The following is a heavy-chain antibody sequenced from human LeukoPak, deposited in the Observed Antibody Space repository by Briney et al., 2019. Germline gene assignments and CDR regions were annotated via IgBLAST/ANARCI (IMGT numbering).Heavy chain of an antibody. D-gene: IGHD3-22*01. Sequence: GGSLRLSCAASGFTFSDFYMTWIRQAPGKGLEWVSYISNSVSTIYYADSVKGRFTISRDNAKNSLYLQMNSLRAEDTAVYYCARSADSSGYFREITLYYFDYWGRGTLVTVSS. CDR1: GFTFSDFY. V-gene: IGHV3-11*01. CDR2: ISNSVSTI. CDR3: ARSADSSGYFREITLYYFDY. J-gene: IGHJ4*02.